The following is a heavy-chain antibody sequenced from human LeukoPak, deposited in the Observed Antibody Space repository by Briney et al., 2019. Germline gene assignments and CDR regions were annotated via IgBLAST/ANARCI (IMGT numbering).Heavy chain of an antibody. V-gene: IGHV3-23*01. CDR3: ANDPLDILSTPFDY. Sequence: PGGSLRLSCAASGFTVSSYAMSWVRQAPGKGLEWVSAISGSGGSTYYADSVKGRFTISRDNSKNTLYLQMNSLRAEDTAVYYCANDPLDILSTPFDYWGQGTLVTVSS. CDR1: GFTVSSYA. J-gene: IGHJ4*02. CDR2: ISGSGGST. D-gene: IGHD5/OR15-5a*01.